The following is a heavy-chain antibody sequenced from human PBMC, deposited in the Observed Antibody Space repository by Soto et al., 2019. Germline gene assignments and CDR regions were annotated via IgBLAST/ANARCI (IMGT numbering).Heavy chain of an antibody. D-gene: IGHD3-22*01. V-gene: IGHV3-64D*06. CDR3: VKDLYYYDSSGPLDY. J-gene: IGHJ4*02. Sequence: VGSLRLSCSASGFTFSSYAMHWVRQAPGKGLEYVSAISSNGGSTYYADSVKGRFTISRDNSKNTLYLQMSSLRAEDTAVYYCVKDLYYYDSSGPLDYWGQGTLVTVSS. CDR2: ISSNGGST. CDR1: GFTFSSYA.